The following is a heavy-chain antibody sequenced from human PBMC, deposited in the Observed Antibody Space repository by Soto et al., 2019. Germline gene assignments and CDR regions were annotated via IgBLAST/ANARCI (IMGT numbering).Heavy chain of an antibody. J-gene: IGHJ6*03. Sequence: SGPTLVNPTQTLTLTCTFSGFSLSTSGVGVGWIRQPPGKALEGLALSYWEDDKRYSPSLKSRLTITKDTSKAQVLLTMTNIDPVDTATYYCALLRYFDWTNYYYYYMDVGGKGTAVNVSS. CDR2: SYWEDDK. CDR1: GFSLSTSGVG. D-gene: IGHD3-9*01. V-gene: IGHV2-5*02. CDR3: ALLRYFDWTNYYYYYMDV.